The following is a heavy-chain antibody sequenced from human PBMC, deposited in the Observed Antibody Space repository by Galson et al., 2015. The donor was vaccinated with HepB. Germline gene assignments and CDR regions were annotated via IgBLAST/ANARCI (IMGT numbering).Heavy chain of an antibody. V-gene: IGHV1-3*01. D-gene: IGHD3-16*02. J-gene: IGHJ4*02. Sequence: SVKVSCKASGYTFTTYAIHWVRQAPGQRLEWLGWINAGQDDTKLAQKFQGRVTITRGTSARTVYMDLSSLGSEGTAVYYCVRGHTITFGGVFVVPVYFDSWGQGSLVTVSS. CDR1: GYTFTTYA. CDR3: VRGHTITFGGVFVVPVYFDS. CDR2: INAGQDDT.